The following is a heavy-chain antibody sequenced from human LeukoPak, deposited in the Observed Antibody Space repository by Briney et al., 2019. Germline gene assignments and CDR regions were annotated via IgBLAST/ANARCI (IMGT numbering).Heavy chain of an antibody. CDR2: ISSSGSTI. V-gene: IGHV3-11*04. CDR3: VAVAGTKPLFLFDC. Sequence: GGSLRLSCAASGFTFSDYYMSWIRQAPGKGLEWVSYISSSGSTIYYADSVKGRFTISRDNAKNSLYLQMNSLRAEDTAVYYCVAVAGTKPLFLFDCWGQGTLVTVSS. CDR1: GFTFSDYY. J-gene: IGHJ4*02. D-gene: IGHD6-19*01.